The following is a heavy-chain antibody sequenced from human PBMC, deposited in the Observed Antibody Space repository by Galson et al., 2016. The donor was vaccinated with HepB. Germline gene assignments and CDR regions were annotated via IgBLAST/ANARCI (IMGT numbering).Heavy chain of an antibody. D-gene: IGHD5-12*01. CDR3: ARRRDRGYTGYPSDSFDY. V-gene: IGHV3-30-3*01. CDR1: GFTFSSYA. CDR2: ISYDGSNK. J-gene: IGHJ4*02. Sequence: SLRLSCAASGFTFSSYAMHWVRQAPGKGLEWVAVISYDGSNKYYADSARGRFSISRDSSMHTLYLQMNSLRAEDTAVYFCARRRDRGYTGYPSDSFDYWGPGTLVTVSS.